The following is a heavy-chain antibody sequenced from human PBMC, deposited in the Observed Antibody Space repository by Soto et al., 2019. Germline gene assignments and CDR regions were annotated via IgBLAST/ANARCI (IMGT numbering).Heavy chain of an antibody. CDR2: IRGSGGYT. CDR3: VRDTKGAFDS. CDR1: GFTFSNYA. V-gene: IGHV3-23*01. J-gene: IGHJ4*02. Sequence: GGSLRLSCAASGFTFSNYAMSWVRQAPGQGLEWVSNIRGSGGYTYYADSVKGRFTISRDNSKNTVNLQMNSLRAEDTAEYYCVRDTKGAFDSWGQGTLVTVSS. D-gene: IGHD2-8*01.